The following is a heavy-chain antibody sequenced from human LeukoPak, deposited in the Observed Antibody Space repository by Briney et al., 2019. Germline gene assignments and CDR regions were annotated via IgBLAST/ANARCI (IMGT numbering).Heavy chain of an antibody. J-gene: IGHJ3*02. D-gene: IGHD4-17*01. V-gene: IGHV4-39*07. CDR1: GGSISSSSYY. CDR3: ARLTLYDYGDYVGLKAFDI. Sequence: NPSETLSLTCTVSGGSISSSSYYWGWIRQPPGKGLEWIGSIYYSGSTYYNPSLKSRVTISVDTSKNQFSLKLSSVTAADTAVYYCARLTLYDYGDYVGLKAFDIWGQGTMVTVSS. CDR2: IYYSGST.